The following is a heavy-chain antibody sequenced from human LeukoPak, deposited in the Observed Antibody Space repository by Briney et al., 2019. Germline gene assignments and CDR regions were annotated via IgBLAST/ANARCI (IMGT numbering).Heavy chain of an antibody. Sequence: PSETLSLTCAVSGGSISSSNWWSWVRQPPGKGLEWIGEIYHSGSTNYNPSLKSQVTISVDKSKNQFSLKLSSVTAADTAVYYCARAWYYDSSGIDYWGQGTLVTVSS. CDR2: IYHSGST. CDR3: ARAWYYDSSGIDY. D-gene: IGHD3-22*01. V-gene: IGHV4-4*02. CDR1: GGSISSSNW. J-gene: IGHJ4*02.